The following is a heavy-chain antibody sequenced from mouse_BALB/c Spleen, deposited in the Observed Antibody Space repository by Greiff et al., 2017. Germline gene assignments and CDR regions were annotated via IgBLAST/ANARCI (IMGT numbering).Heavy chain of an antibody. Sequence: EVHLVESGGGLVKPGGSLKLSCAASGFTFSDYYMYWVRQTPEKRLEWVATISDGGSYTYYPDSVKGRFTISRDNAKNNLYLQMSSLKSEDTAMYYCARDGNYDYAWFAYWGQGTLVTVSA. CDR3: ARDGNYDYAWFAY. D-gene: IGHD2-4*01. J-gene: IGHJ3*01. V-gene: IGHV5-4*02. CDR1: GFTFSDYY. CDR2: ISDGGSYT.